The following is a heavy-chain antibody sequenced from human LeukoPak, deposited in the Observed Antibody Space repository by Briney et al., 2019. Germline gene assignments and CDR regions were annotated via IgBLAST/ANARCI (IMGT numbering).Heavy chain of an antibody. D-gene: IGHD6-13*01. Sequence: ASVKVSCKASGYTFTSYYMHWARQAPGQGLEWMGIINPSGGSTSYAQKFQGRVTMTRDTSTSTVYMELSSLRSDDTAVYYCARCQQQLAGDYWGQGTLVTVSS. V-gene: IGHV1-46*01. J-gene: IGHJ4*02. CDR3: ARCQQQLAGDY. CDR2: INPSGGST. CDR1: GYTFTSYY.